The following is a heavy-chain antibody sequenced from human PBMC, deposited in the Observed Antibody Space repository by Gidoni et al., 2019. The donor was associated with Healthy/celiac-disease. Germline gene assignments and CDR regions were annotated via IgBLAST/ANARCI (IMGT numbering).Heavy chain of an antibody. Sequence: EVQLLESGGGLVQPGGSLRLSCAASGFTFSSYAMSWVRQAPGKGLEWVSAISGSGGSTYYADSVKGRFTISRDNSKNTLYLQMNSLRAEDTAVYYCAKDTEAATIEQAGLIDYWGQGTLVTVSS. CDR2: ISGSGGST. CDR1: GFTFSSYA. V-gene: IGHV3-23*01. J-gene: IGHJ4*02. CDR3: AKDTEAATIEQAGLIDY. D-gene: IGHD5-12*01.